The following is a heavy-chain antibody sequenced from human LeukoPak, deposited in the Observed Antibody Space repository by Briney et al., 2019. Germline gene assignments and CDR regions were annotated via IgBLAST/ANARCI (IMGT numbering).Heavy chain of an antibody. CDR3: AREWQGGIAAAGTRIEGDY. V-gene: IGHV3-7*01. CDR2: IKQDGSEK. CDR1: GFSVSGYW. D-gene: IGHD6-13*01. Sequence: GGSLRLSCAVSGFSVSGYWMTWVRQAPGKGLEWVANIKQDGSEKNYVDSVKGRFTISRDNAENSLFLQMNSLRVEDTTVYYCAREWQGGIAAAGTRIEGDYWGQGTLVAVSS. J-gene: IGHJ4*02.